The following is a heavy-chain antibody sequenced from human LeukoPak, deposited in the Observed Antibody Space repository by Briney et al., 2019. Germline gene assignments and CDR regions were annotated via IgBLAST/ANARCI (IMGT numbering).Heavy chain of an antibody. V-gene: IGHV4-59*12. CDR2: IFYTGST. D-gene: IGHD3-9*01. CDR3: ARDSNFDWLFWFDP. CDR1: GGSISSYY. Sequence: TSETLSLTCTVSGGSISSYYWSWIRQPPGKGLEWIGSIFYTGSTYYNPSLKSRVTISVDTSKNQFSLKLSSVTAADTAVYYCARDSNFDWLFWFDPWGQGTLVTVSS. J-gene: IGHJ5*02.